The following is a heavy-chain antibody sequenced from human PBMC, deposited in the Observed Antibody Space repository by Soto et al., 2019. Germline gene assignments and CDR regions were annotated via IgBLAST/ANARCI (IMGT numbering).Heavy chain of an antibody. D-gene: IGHD3-16*02. CDR3: ARDKLADRAGFDY. CDR1: GGSISSGDYY. CDR2: IYYSGST. Sequence: TSETLSLTCTVSGGSISSGDYYWSWIRQPPGKGLEWIGYIYYSGSTYYNQSLKSRVTISVDTSKNQFSLKLSSVTAADTAVYYCARDKLADRAGFDYWGQGTLVTVSS. J-gene: IGHJ4*02. V-gene: IGHV4-30-4*01.